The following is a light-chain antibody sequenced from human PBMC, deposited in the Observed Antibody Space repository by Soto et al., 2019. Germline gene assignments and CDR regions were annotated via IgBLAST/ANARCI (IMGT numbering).Light chain of an antibody. CDR2: GNS. J-gene: IGLJ1*01. V-gene: IGLV1-40*01. CDR1: SSNIGGSY. Sequence: QSLLTQPPSASGTPGQRVAISCSGSSSNIGGSYVYWYQQLPGTAPKLLIYGNSNRPSGVPDRFSGSKSGTSASLAITGLQAEDEADYYCQSYDSSLSGSYVFGTGTKLTVL. CDR3: QSYDSSLSGSYV.